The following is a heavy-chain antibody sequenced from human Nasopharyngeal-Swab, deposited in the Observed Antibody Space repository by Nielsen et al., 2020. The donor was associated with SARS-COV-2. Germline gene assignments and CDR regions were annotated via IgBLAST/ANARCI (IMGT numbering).Heavy chain of an antibody. V-gene: IGHV3-21*01. CDR2: ISSSSYI. CDR3: ARFSGSRMVYAPYYYYYYMDV. D-gene: IGHD2-8*01. Sequence: GGSLRLSCAASGFTFSSYSMNWVRQAPGKGLEWVSSISSSSYIYYADSVKGRFTISRDNAKNSLYLQMNSLRAGDTAVYYCARFSGSRMVYAPYYYYYYMDVWGKGTTVTVSS. J-gene: IGHJ6*03. CDR1: GFTFSSYS.